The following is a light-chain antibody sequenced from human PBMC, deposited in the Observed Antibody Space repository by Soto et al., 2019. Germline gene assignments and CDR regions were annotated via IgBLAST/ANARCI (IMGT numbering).Light chain of an antibody. V-gene: IGKV1-39*01. CDR1: QGISTY. Sequence: IQMTQSPSSLSASVGDRVTITCRSSQGISTYLNWYQQKPGKAPKLLIYAASSLQSGVPSRFSGSGSETDFTLTISSLQPEDFATYSCQQSYSTTWTLGQGTKVDIK. CDR3: QQSYSTTWT. J-gene: IGKJ1*01. CDR2: AAS.